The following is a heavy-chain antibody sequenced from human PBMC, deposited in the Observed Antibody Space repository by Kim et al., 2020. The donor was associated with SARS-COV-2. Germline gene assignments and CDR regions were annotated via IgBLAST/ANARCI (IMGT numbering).Heavy chain of an antibody. CDR3: ARVFGGAGNDD. Sequence: GGSLRLSCAASGFTFSSYWMHWVRQAPGKGLVWVSRINSDGSSTSYADSVKGRFTISRDNAKNTLYLQMNSLRAEDTAVYYCARVFGGAGNDDWGQGTLVTVSS. D-gene: IGHD1-1*01. CDR2: INSDGSST. V-gene: IGHV3-74*01. CDR1: GFTFSSYW. J-gene: IGHJ4*02.